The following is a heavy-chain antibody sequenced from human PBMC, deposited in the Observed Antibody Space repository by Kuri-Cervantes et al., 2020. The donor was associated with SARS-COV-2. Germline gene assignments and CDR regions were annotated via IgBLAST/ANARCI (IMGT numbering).Heavy chain of an antibody. Sequence: GESLKISCKASGYTFTGYYMHWVRQAPGQGLEWMGWINPNSGGTNYAQKFQGWVTMTRDTSIGTVYMELSRLRSDDTAVYYCARDYHDRSGYYPVRSLDYWGQGTQVTVSS. CDR1: GYTFTGYY. V-gene: IGHV1-2*04. J-gene: IGHJ4*02. CDR2: INPNSGGT. CDR3: ARDYHDRSGYYPVRSLDY. D-gene: IGHD3-22*01.